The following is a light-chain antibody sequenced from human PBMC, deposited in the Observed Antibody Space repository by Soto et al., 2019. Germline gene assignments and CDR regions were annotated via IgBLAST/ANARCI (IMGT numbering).Light chain of an antibody. CDR2: AAS. CDR1: QSVSSN. CDR3: QHYNNWPT. J-gene: IGKJ4*01. Sequence: EIVMTQSPATLSVSPGERATLSCRASQSVSSNLAWYQQKPGQAPKLLIYAASTRATGIPSRFSGSGSGTEFTLTISSLQSEDSAVYYCQHYNNWPTFGGGTKVEIK. V-gene: IGKV3D-15*01.